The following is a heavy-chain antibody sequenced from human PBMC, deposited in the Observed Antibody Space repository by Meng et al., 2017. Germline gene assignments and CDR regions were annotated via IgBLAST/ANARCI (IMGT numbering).Heavy chain of an antibody. V-gene: IGHV3-74*01. CDR2: ISGDGSIT. D-gene: IGHD1-1*01. Sequence: VEFVGSGVGLVQPGGSLRLSCAASGFNFNNYWMHWVRQVPGKGLVWASRISGDGSITNYADSVKGRFTISRDNAKNTLYLQMNSLRPEDTAVYYCLDEAPRSDYWGQGSLVTVSS. J-gene: IGHJ4*02. CDR1: GFNFNNYW. CDR3: LDEAPRSDY.